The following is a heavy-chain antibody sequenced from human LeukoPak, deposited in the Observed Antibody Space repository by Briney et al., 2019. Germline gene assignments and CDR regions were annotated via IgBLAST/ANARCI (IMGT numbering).Heavy chain of an antibody. J-gene: IGHJ5*02. CDR3: ARDLSYDYGDYGWFDP. CDR1: GYTFTGYY. V-gene: IGHV1-2*02. Sequence: ASVKVSCKASGYTFTGYYMHWVRQAPGQGLEWMGWINPNSGGTNYAQKFQGRVTMTRDTSISTAYMERSRLRSDDTAVYYCARDLSYDYGDYGWFDPWGQGTLVTVSS. D-gene: IGHD4-17*01. CDR2: INPNSGGT.